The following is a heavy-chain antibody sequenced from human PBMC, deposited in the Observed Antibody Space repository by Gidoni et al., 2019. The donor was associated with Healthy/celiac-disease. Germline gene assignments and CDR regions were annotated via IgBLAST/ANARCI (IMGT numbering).Heavy chain of an antibody. CDR1: GFTFRSYS. J-gene: IGHJ6*02. D-gene: IGHD3-10*01. CDR3: ARLRPSGYYYYGMDV. CDR2: ISSSSSYI. V-gene: IGHV3-21*01. Sequence: EVQLVESGGGLVKPGGSLRLSCAASGFTFRSYSMNWVRQAPGKGLEWGSSISSSSSYIYYADSVKGRFTISRDNAKNSLYLQMNSLRAEDTAVYYCARLRPSGYYYYGMDVWGQGTTVTVSS.